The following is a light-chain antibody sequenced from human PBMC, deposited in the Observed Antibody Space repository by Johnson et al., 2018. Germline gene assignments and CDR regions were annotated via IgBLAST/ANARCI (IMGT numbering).Light chain of an antibody. CDR1: SSNIGNNY. J-gene: IGLJ1*01. V-gene: IGLV1-51*02. CDR3: GTWDSSLSAGNV. CDR2: ENN. Sequence: QSVLTQPPSVSAAPVQKVTISCSGSSSNIGNNYVSWYQQLPGTAPKLLIYENNKRPSGIPDRFSGSKSGTSATLGITGLQTGDEADYYCGTWDSSLSAGNVFGTGTKFTVL.